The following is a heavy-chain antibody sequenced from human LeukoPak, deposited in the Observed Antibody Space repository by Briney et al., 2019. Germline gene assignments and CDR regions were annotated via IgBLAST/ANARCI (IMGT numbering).Heavy chain of an antibody. CDR3: ARVPMRQFDSD. CDR1: GFTVSSNY. V-gene: IGHV3-53*04. Sequence: GGSLRLSCAASGFTVSSNYMSWVRQAPGKGLEWVSVIYSGGSTYYEDSVKGRFTISRHNSKNTLYLQMNSLRAEDTAVYYCARVPMRQFDSDWGQGTLVTVSS. CDR2: IYSGGST. J-gene: IGHJ4*02. D-gene: IGHD3-9*01.